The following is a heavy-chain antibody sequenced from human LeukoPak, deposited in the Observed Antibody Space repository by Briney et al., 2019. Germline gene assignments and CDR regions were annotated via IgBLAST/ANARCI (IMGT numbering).Heavy chain of an antibody. J-gene: IGHJ4*02. CDR3: ARDPYSNYYFDY. V-gene: IGHV3-21*01. CDR2: ISSSSSYI. Sequence: GGSLRLSCAASGFTFSSYSMNWVRQAPGKGLEWVSSISSSSSYIYYADSVKGRFTISRDNAKNSLYLQMNSLRAEDTAVYYCARDPYSNYYFDYWGQGTLVTVSS. CDR1: GFTFSSYS. D-gene: IGHD4-11*01.